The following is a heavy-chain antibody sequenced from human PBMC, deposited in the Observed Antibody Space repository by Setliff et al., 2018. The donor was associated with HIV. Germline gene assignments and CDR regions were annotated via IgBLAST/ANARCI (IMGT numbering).Heavy chain of an antibody. CDR2: IYTSGST. D-gene: IGHD4-17*01. CDR1: GGSISSGSYY. CDR3: ARTGSMTTVAFGLDV. J-gene: IGHJ6*02. V-gene: IGHV4-61*09. Sequence: PSETLSLTCTVSGGSISSGSYYWSWIRQPAGKGLEWIGHIYTSGSTNCNPSLKSRVTISVDTSKNQFSLKLSSVTAADTAVYYCARTGSMTTVAFGLDVWGQGTTVTVSS.